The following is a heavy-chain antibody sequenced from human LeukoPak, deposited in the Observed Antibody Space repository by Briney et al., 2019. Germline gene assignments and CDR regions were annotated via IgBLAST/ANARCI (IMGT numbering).Heavy chain of an antibody. D-gene: IGHD1-7*01. CDR3: ARDSPKLYYYYGMDV. Sequence: GGSLRLSCAASGFTFSDYYTRWIRQAPGKGLEGVSYISSSGSTIYYADSVKGGFTISRDNAKNSLYLQMNSLRAEDTAVYYCARDSPKLYYYYGMDVWGKGTTVTVSS. CDR2: ISSSGSTI. J-gene: IGHJ6*04. CDR1: GFTFSDYY. V-gene: IGHV3-11*01.